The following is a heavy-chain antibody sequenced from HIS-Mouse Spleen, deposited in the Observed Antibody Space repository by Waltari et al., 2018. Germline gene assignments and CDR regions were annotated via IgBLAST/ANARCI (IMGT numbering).Heavy chain of an antibody. V-gene: IGHV4-39*07. CDR2: IYYSGSH. CDR1: GGSISSSSYY. J-gene: IGHJ2*01. CDR3: AREIPYSSSWYDWYFDL. D-gene: IGHD6-13*01. Sequence: QLQLQESGPGLVKPSETLSLTCTVSGGSISSSSYYWGWIRQPPGKGLELIGSIYYSGSHYYNPSLTSRVTISVDTSKNQFSLKLSSVTAADTAVYYCAREIPYSSSWYDWYFDLWGRGTLVTVSS.